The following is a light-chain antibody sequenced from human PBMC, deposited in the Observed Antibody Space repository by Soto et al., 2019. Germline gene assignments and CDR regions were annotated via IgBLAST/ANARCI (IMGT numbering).Light chain of an antibody. CDR1: SSDVGGYNY. CDR2: DVS. V-gene: IGLV2-14*01. J-gene: IGLJ1*01. Sequence: QPALTQPPSVSGSPGQSITISCTGTSSDVGGYNYVSWYQQPPGKAPKLMIYDVSHRPSGVSNRFSGSKSGNTASLAISGLQAEDEADYYCTAYTISSSAYGFGTGTKVTVL. CDR3: TAYTISSSAYG.